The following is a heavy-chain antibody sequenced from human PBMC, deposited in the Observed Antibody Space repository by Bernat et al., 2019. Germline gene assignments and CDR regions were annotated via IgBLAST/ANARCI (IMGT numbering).Heavy chain of an antibody. Sequence: QVQLVESGGGVVQPGRSLRLSCAASGFTFSSYGMHWVRQAPGKGLEWVAVIWYDGSNKYYADSVKGRFTISRDNSKNTLYLQMNSLRAEDTAVYYCAREGHKMTPHYYYGMDVWGQGTTVTVSS. D-gene: IGHD2-15*01. CDR2: IWYDGSNK. CDR3: AREGHKMTPHYYYGMDV. V-gene: IGHV3-33*01. CDR1: GFTFSSYG. J-gene: IGHJ6*02.